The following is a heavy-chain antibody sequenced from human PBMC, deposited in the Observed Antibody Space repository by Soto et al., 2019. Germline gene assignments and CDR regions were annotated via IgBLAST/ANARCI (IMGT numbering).Heavy chain of an antibody. J-gene: IGHJ5*02. D-gene: IGHD3-22*01. CDR1: GYTFTSYA. V-gene: IGHV1-3*01. CDR3: ARGPLEYYDSSGYYSSAYNWFDP. Sequence: ASVKVSCKASGYTFTSYAMHWVRQAPGQRLEWMGLINAGNGNTKYSQKFQGRVTITRDTSASTAYMELRSLRSEETAVYYCARGPLEYYDSSGYYSSAYNWFDPWGQGTLVTVS. CDR2: INAGNGNT.